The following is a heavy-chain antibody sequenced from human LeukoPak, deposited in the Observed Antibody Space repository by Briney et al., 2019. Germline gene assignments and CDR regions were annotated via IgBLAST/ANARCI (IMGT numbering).Heavy chain of an antibody. Sequence: GGSLRLSCAGSGFILSSTWMHWVRQAPGEGLVWVSRINSDGSTINYADSVKGRLTISRDNAQNPLYLQMNSLRVQDTALYFCATAGDYRFDYWGQGTLVTVSS. V-gene: IGHV3-74*01. CDR1: GFILSSTW. J-gene: IGHJ4*02. CDR3: ATAGDYRFDY. CDR2: INSDGSTI. D-gene: IGHD4-17*01.